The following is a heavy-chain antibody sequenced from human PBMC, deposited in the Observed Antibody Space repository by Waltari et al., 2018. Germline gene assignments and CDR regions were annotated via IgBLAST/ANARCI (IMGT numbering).Heavy chain of an antibody. J-gene: IGHJ6*03. CDR1: GGSISSSSYY. CDR2: IYYSGST. D-gene: IGHD3-22*01. CDR3: ARQGDYDSSGYPIGYYYYYYMDV. Sequence: QLQLQESGPGLVKPSETLSLTCTVSGGSISSSSYYWGWIRQPPGKGLEWIGSIYYSGSTYYNPSRKSRVTISVDTSKNQFSLKLSSVTAADTAVYYWARQGDYDSSGYPIGYYYYYYMDVWGKGTTVTVSS. V-gene: IGHV4-39*01.